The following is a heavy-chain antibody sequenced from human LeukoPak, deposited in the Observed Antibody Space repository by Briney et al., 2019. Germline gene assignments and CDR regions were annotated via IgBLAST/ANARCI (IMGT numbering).Heavy chain of an antibody. D-gene: IGHD4-17*01. Sequence: ASVKVSCKASGGTFSSYAISWVRQAPGQGLEWMGWMNPNSGNTGYAQKFQGRVTMTRNTSISTAYMELSSLRSEDTAVYYCARGDGSTTVPPNWFDPWGQGTLVTVSS. V-gene: IGHV1-8*02. CDR2: MNPNSGNT. CDR1: GGTFSSYA. J-gene: IGHJ5*02. CDR3: ARGDGSTTVPPNWFDP.